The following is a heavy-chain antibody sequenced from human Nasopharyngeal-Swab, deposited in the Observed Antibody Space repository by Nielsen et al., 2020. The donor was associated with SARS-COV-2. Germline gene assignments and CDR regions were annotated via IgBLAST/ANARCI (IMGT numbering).Heavy chain of an antibody. V-gene: IGHV3-21*01. CDR3: ARGYCSSGSCYAKHYGMDV. CDR1: GFRDYS. D-gene: IGHD2-15*01. CDR2: ISSSSSDI. Sequence: GESLKISCVDSGFRDYSMNWVRRAPGNGLEWVSSISSSSSDIYYADSVKGRFTISRDSAKNSLYLQMNNLRAEDTAVYYCARGYCSSGSCYAKHYGMDVWGQGTTVTVSS. J-gene: IGHJ6*02.